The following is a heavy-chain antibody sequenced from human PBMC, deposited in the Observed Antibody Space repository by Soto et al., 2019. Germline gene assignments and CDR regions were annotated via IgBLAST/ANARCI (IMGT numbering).Heavy chain of an antibody. D-gene: IGHD3-22*01. J-gene: IGHJ4*02. CDR3: ARVGYYDSSGYYQHDY. CDR2: IYYSGST. Sequence: SETLSLTCTFSGCSISSGGYYLSWIRQHPGKGLEWIGYIYYSGSTYYNPSLKSRVTISVDTSKNQFSLKLSSVTAADTAVYYCARVGYYDSSGYYQHDYWGQGTLVTVSS. V-gene: IGHV4-31*03. CDR1: GCSISSGGYY.